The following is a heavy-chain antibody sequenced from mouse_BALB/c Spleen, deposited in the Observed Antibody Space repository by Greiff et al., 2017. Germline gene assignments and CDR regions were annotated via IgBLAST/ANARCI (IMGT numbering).Heavy chain of an antibody. V-gene: IGHV5-17*02. J-gene: IGHJ2*01. CDR1: GFTFSSFG. CDR2: ISSGSSTI. D-gene: IGHD2-14*01. Sequence: EVKLVESGGGLVQPGGSRKLSCAASGFTFSSFGMHWVRQAPEKGLEWVAYISSGSSTIYYADTVKGRFTISRDNPKNTLFLQMTSLRSEDTAMYYFASHRYADYWGQGTTLTVSS. CDR3: ASHRYADY.